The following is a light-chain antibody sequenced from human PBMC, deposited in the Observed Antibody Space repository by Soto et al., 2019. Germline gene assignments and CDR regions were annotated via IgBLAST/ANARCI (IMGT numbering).Light chain of an antibody. V-gene: IGKV3-20*01. Sequence: EIVLTQSPGTLSLSPGETGTLSCRASQSISSSYLAWYQQKPGQAPRILVYGASSRATGIPDRFSGSGSGTDVTLTISRLEPEDFAVYYCQQYGSSPLYTLCQGTKLEIK. J-gene: IGKJ2*01. CDR1: QSISSSY. CDR2: GAS. CDR3: QQYGSSPLYT.